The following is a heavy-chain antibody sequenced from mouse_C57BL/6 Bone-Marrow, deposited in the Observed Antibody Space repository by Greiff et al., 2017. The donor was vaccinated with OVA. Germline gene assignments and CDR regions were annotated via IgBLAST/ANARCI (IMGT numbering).Heavy chain of an antibody. CDR2: ISDGGSYT. J-gene: IGHJ3*01. CDR1: GFTFSSYA. V-gene: IGHV5-4*01. Sequence: EVKLMESGGGLVKPGGSLKLSCAASGFTFSSYAMSWVRQTPEKRLEWVATISDGGSYTYYPDNVKGRFTISRDNAKNNLYLQLSHLKSEDTAMYYCARDREGYDGDPAWFAYWGQGTLVTVSA. D-gene: IGHD2-3*01. CDR3: ARDREGYDGDPAWFAY.